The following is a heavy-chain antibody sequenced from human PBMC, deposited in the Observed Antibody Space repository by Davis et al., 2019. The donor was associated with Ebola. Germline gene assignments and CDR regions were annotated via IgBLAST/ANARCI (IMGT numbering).Heavy chain of an antibody. Sequence: PGGSLRLSCVASGFTFSSYAMSWVRQAPGKGLEWVSGISGSSTYYADSVTGRFTISRDNSKNTLYLQMNSLRAEDTAVYYCAKSPPRFKYQGENYYYYYMDVWGQGTTVTVSS. CDR1: GFTFSSYA. D-gene: IGHD2-2*01. CDR3: AKSPPRFKYQGENYYYYYMDV. J-gene: IGHJ6*03. V-gene: IGHV3-23*01. CDR2: ISGSST.